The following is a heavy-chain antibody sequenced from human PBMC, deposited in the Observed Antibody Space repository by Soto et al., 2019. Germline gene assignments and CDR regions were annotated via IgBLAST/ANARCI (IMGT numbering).Heavy chain of an antibody. Sequence: QLQLLESGSGLVKPSQTLSLTCAVSDGSISSGGYSWGWIRQPPGKGLEWIGYIYHSVSTYYNPSLKSRVTISVDRSKNQFSLRLSSETAADTAVYYCARVPDYWGQGTLVTVSS. CDR1: DGSISSGGYS. CDR2: IYHSVST. J-gene: IGHJ4*02. CDR3: ARVPDY. V-gene: IGHV4-30-2*01.